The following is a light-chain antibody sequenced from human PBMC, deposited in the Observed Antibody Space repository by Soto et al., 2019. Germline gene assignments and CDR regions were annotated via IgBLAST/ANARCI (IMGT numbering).Light chain of an antibody. J-gene: IGKJ1*01. CDR1: QSVSSN. CDR2: GAS. CDR3: QQYNTWPT. Sequence: IVLTQSPATLSVSPWERATLTCRASQSVSSNLAWYQQKPGQAPRLLLYGASTRATGIPAMFSGSGSGTEFTLTISSLQSEDFAVYYCQQYNTWPTFGQGTKVDIK. V-gene: IGKV3-15*01.